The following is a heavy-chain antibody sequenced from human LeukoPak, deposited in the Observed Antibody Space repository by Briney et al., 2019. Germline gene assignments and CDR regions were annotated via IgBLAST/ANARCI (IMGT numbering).Heavy chain of an antibody. CDR2: ISSSSSYI. J-gene: IGHJ3*02. V-gene: IGHV3-21*04. CDR3: TRCPPQLVGAFDI. CDR1: GSTFSSYS. Sequence: PGGSLRLSCAASGSTFSSYSMNWVRQAPGKGLEWVSSISSSSSYIYYADSVKGRFTISRDNAKNSLYLQMNSLKTEDTAVYYCTRCPPQLVGAFDIWGQGTMVTVSS. D-gene: IGHD6-13*01.